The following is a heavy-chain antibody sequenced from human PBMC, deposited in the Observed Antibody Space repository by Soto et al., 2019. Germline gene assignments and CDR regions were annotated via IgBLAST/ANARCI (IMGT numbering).Heavy chain of an antibody. V-gene: IGHV4-61*08. Sequence: SETLSLTCTVSGGSISSGDYYWSWIRQPPGKGLEWIGYIYYSGGTNYNPSLESRVTISLDTSRNQFSLQLSSVTAADTAVFYCARESTNSPEAFDYWGQGALVTVSS. CDR2: IYYSGGT. J-gene: IGHJ4*02. CDR3: ARESTNSPEAFDY. CDR1: GGSISSGDYY. D-gene: IGHD1-1*01.